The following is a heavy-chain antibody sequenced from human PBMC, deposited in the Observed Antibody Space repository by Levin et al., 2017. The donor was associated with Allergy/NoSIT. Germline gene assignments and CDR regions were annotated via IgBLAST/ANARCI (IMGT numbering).Heavy chain of an antibody. D-gene: IGHD5-12*01. V-gene: IGHV4-39*01. CDR2: IYYSGST. J-gene: IGHJ5*02. CDR3: VSLVGYSGYAVP. CDR1: GGSVSSSSYY. Sequence: PGGSLRLSCTVSGGSVSSSSYYWGWIRQPPGKGLEWIANIYYSGSTYYNPSLKSRVTMSVDTSKNQFSLRLSSVTAADTAVYYCVSLVGYSGYAVPWGQGTLVTVSS.